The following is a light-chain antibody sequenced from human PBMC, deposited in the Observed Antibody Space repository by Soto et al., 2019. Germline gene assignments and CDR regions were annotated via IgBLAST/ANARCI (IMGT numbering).Light chain of an antibody. CDR1: SSNIGSNY. J-gene: IGLJ1*01. CDR2: SNN. Sequence: QSVLTQPPSASGTPGQRVTISCSGSSSNIGSNYVYWYQQLPGTAHKLLIYSNNQRPSGVPDRFSGSKSGTSASLALSGLRSEDEADYYCAAWDDSLSGYVFRTGTKVTVL. V-gene: IGLV1-47*02. CDR3: AAWDDSLSGYV.